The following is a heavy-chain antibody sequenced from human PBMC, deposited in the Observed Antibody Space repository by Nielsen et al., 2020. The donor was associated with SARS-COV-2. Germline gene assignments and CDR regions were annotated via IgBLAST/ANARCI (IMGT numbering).Heavy chain of an antibody. D-gene: IGHD4-11*01. CDR1: GFTFSRYA. CDR2: INSHGGST. CDR3: VKDAYSNAGRFDY. V-gene: IGHV3-64D*09. J-gene: IGHJ4*02. Sequence: GGSLRLYCSASGFTFSRYAIHWVRQAPGKGLEHVSGINSHGGSTFYTNSVRGRFTISRDNSKNTLYLQMSSLRAEDTAVYYCVKDAYSNAGRFDYWCQVTLVTVSS.